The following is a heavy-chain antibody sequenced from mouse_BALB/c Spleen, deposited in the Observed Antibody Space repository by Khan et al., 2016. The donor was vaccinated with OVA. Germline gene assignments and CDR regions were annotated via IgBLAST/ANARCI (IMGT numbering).Heavy chain of an antibody. Sequence: EVQLQESGPGLVKPSQSLSLTCTVTGYSITSDYAWNWIRQFRGNKLEWMGYISNSGSTTYNPSLTSRISITRDTSKNQFFLQLNSVTTEDTATYYCARWFTYWGQGTLVTVSA. J-gene: IGHJ3*01. V-gene: IGHV3-2*02. CDR1: GYSITSDYA. CDR3: ARWFTY. CDR2: ISNSGST.